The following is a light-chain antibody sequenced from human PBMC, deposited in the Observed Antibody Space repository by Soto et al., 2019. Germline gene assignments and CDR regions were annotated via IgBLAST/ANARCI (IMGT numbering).Light chain of an antibody. J-gene: IGLJ1*01. Sequence: QSALTQPPSASGSPGQSVAISCTGTSSDVGGYNYVSWYQQRPGKAPKLMIYEVNKRPSGVPDRFSGSKSGNTASLTVSGLQAEDEADYYCSSYAGGSNVFGTGTKVTVL. V-gene: IGLV2-8*01. CDR3: SSYAGGSNV. CDR2: EVN. CDR1: SSDVGGYNY.